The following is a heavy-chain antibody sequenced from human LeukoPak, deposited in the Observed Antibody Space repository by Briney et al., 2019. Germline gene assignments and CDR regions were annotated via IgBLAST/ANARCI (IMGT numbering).Heavy chain of an antibody. D-gene: IGHD4-17*01. Sequence: PGGSLRLSCAASGFTFSSYAISWVRQAPGKGLEWVSAISGSGGSTYYADSVKGRFTISRDNAKNTLYLQMNSLRADDTAVYYCAKGGATVIDYWGQGNLVTVSS. CDR1: GFTFSSYA. CDR3: AKGGATVIDY. V-gene: IGHV3-23*01. CDR2: ISGSGGST. J-gene: IGHJ4*02.